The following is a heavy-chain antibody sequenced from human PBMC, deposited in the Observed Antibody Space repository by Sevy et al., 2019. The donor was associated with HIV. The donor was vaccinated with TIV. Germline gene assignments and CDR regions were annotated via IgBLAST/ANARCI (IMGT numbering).Heavy chain of an antibody. CDR1: GFIFSSYA. J-gene: IGHJ4*02. Sequence: GGSLRLSCAASGFIFSSYAMSWVRQAPGKGLEWVSGISGSGNSTYYADSVKGRFTISRDNSKNTLYLQMNNLRAEDAAVYYCAKNSRAAVTTGLYYWGQGTLVTVSS. D-gene: IGHD4-17*01. CDR3: AKNSRAAVTTGLYY. CDR2: ISGSGNST. V-gene: IGHV3-23*01.